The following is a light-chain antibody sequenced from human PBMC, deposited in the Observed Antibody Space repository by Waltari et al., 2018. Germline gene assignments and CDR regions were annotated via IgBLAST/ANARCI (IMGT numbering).Light chain of an antibody. CDR3: QQYYRWWT. Sequence: EIVMTQSPATLSVSPGERATLSCRASQRISSDLAWYQQKPGQAPRLLIYGASTRATGIPDRFSGSGSGTEFTLTISSLQSEDFAVYYCQQYYRWWTFGLGTKVERK. CDR2: GAS. CDR1: QRISSD. V-gene: IGKV3-15*01. J-gene: IGKJ1*01.